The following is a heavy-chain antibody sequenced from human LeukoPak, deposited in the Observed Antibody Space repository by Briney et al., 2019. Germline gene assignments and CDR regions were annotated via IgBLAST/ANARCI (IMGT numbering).Heavy chain of an antibody. J-gene: IGHJ4*02. CDR1: GLTFSTSW. D-gene: IGHD1-14*01. CDR3: VRDAETAGSDY. CDR2: INPDGRTT. Sequence: GGSLRLSCAVSGLTFSTSWMHWVRQAPGKGLVWVSHINPDGRTTTYADSVKGRFTISRDNAKNTLYLQMNSLRAEDTAVYFCVRDAETAGSDYWGQGTLVTVSS. V-gene: IGHV3-74*01.